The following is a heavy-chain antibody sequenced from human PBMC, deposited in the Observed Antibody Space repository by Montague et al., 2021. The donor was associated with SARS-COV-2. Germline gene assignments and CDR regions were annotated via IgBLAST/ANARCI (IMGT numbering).Heavy chain of an antibody. V-gene: IGHV4-38-2*02. J-gene: IGHJ5*02. D-gene: IGHD2-21*02. CDR1: GYSISSGYF. CDR2: IYHAEYI. CDR3: ARAPCVGDCNSLAIWFDP. Sequence: SETLSLTCTVFGYSISSGYFWAWLRQPPGKGLEWIGSIYHAEYIHYNPSLKSRVSISIDTSRNRISLRVTDGAAADTAVYYCARAPCVGDCNSLAIWFDPWGQGTLVSVSS.